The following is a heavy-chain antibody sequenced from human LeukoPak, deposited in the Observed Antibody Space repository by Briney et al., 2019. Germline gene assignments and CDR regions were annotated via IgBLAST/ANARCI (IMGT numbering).Heavy chain of an antibody. V-gene: IGHV3-49*03. CDR2: IRNKAYGEKT. CDR3: ARGTDYGLYVGDI. J-gene: IGHJ3*02. D-gene: IGHD4-17*01. CDR1: GFTFGDYA. Sequence: GGSLRLSCRASGFTFGDYAMSWFCQAPGKGLEWVAFIRNKAYGEKTEYAASVKGRFTISRDDSKSFAYLQINSLKIEDTAVYYCARGTDYGLYVGDIWGQGTMVTVSS.